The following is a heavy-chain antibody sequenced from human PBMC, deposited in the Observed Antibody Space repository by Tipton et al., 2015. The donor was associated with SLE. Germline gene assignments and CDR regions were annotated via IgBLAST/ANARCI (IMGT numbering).Heavy chain of an antibody. CDR1: GFNFNSYA. CDR2: ITGSGGNT. Sequence: AASGFNFNSYAMSWVRQTPEKGLEWVSVITGSGGNTYHADSVKGRFTISRDNAKNSLYLQMNSLRAEDTAVYYCARMVLVDYWGQGTLVTVSS. CDR3: ARMVLVDY. J-gene: IGHJ4*02. D-gene: IGHD4/OR15-4a*01. V-gene: IGHV3-23*01.